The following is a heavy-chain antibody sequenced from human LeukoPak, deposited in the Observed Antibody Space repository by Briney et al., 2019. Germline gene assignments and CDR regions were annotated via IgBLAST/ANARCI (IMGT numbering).Heavy chain of an antibody. D-gene: IGHD1-1*01. CDR2: INHSGST. CDR3: ARVESMYYFDY. J-gene: IGHJ4*02. V-gene: IGHV4-34*01. CDR1: GGSISGHH. Sequence: PSETLSLTCTVSGGSISGHHWSWIRQPPGKGLEWIGEINHSGSTNYNPSLKSRVTISVDTSKNQFSLKLSSVTAADTAVYYCARVESMYYFDYWGQGTLVTVSS.